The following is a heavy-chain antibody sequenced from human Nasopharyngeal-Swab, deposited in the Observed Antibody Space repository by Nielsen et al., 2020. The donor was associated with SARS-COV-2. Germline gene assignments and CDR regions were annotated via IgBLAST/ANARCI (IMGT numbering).Heavy chain of an antibody. V-gene: IGHV3-66*01. D-gene: IGHD3-9*01. CDR2: SYDGVST. CDR1: RFTVTSTY. Sequence: ESLKISCAASRFTVTSTYMSWVRQAPGKGLGWGSISYDGVSTYYADSVRGRFTISRDYSKNTIYLQMNSLRAEDTAVYYCAGDQLTAYGYYYSMDVWGRGTTVTVSS. CDR3: AGDQLTAYGYYYSMDV. J-gene: IGHJ6*03.